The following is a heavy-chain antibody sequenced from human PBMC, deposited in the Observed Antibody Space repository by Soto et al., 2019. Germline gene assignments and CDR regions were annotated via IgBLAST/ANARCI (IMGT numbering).Heavy chain of an antibody. CDR1: GYSVSSSDYY. D-gene: IGHD2-15*01. Sequence: PSETLSLTCSVSGYSVSSSDYYWAWIRQPPGKGLEWIGSMLYSGITYYNPSLKSRVTLSVDTSKNQFSVRLNSVTASDTAVYYCAPLSVSLSGPSGIHVWGQGTPVTVSS. V-gene: IGHV4-39*01. CDR2: MLYSGIT. J-gene: IGHJ6*02. CDR3: APLSVSLSGPSGIHV.